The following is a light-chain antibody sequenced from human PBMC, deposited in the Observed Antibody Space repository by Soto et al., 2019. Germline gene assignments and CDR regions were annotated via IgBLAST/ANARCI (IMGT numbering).Light chain of an antibody. J-gene: IGKJ4*01. Sequence: DLKMPQSPSSLSASVRPRLTITCRASQGIGNDLGWYQQKPGKAPKRLIYATSSLQSGVPARFSGSGSGTEFTLTISSLQPEDFATYYCQQANSFPLTFGGGTKVDIK. CDR3: QQANSFPLT. CDR2: ATS. CDR1: QGIGND. V-gene: IGKV1-17*01.